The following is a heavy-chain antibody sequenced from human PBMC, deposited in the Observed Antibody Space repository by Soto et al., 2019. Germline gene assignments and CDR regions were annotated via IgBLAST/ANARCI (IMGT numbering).Heavy chain of an antibody. J-gene: IGHJ6*02. CDR1: GFTFTNYW. CDR2: INKDGSEK. Sequence: GSLGLSSVASGFTFTNYWMTWVRQAPGKGLEWVANINKDGSEKSYVDSVKGRFTISRDNADNSVYLQMNSLRAEDTALYYCGRDEVRNGVGVWGQGTTVTVSS. CDR3: GRDEVRNGVGV. V-gene: IGHV3-7*01.